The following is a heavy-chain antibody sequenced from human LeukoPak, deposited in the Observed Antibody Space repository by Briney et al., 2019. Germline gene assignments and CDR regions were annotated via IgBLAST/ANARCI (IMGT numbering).Heavy chain of an antibody. CDR2: IYYSGST. CDR1: GGSISSGGYY. D-gene: IGHD5-18*01. Sequence: PSETLSLTCTVSGGSISSGGYYWSWLRQHPGKGLEWIGYIYYSGSTYYNPSLKSRVTISVDTSKNQFSLKLSSVTAADTAVYYCASLLRGYGYGHPLQPFDYWGQGTLVTVSS. V-gene: IGHV4-31*03. J-gene: IGHJ4*02. CDR3: ASLLRGYGYGHPLQPFDY.